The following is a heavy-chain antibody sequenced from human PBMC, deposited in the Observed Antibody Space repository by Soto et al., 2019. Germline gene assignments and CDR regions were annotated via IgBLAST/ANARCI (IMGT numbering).Heavy chain of an antibody. Sequence: EVQLLESGGGLVQPGGSLRLSCAASGFTFISYAMSWVRQAPGKGLEWVSSISGSGGSTYYADSVKGRFTISRDNSKNTLYLQMNSLRAEDTAVYYCARAYDSSGYYQSGFDYWGQGTLVTVSS. CDR3: ARAYDSSGYYQSGFDY. V-gene: IGHV3-23*01. CDR2: ISGSGGST. CDR1: GFTFISYA. J-gene: IGHJ4*02. D-gene: IGHD3-22*01.